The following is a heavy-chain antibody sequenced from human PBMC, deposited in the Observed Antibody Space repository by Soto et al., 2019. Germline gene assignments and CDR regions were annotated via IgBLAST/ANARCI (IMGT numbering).Heavy chain of an antibody. CDR2: IYYTEST. D-gene: IGHD2-8*02. CDR3: ARDSAVVPRVLVY. CDR1: GGSISSGGYY. Sequence: SETLSLTCTVSGGSISSGGYYWSWIRQHPGKGLEWIGNIYYTESTNYNPSLKSRVTMSIDTSKNHFSLKLSSVTAADTAVYYCARDSAVVPRVLVYWGLGTLVTVS. V-gene: IGHV4-61*03. J-gene: IGHJ4*02.